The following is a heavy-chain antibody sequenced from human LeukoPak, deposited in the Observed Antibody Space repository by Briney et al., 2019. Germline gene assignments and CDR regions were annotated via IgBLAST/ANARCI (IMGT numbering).Heavy chain of an antibody. V-gene: IGHV1-18*01. CDR2: LTTNNSNT. Sequence: ASVKVSCKASGYTFTIYDITWVRQAPGQGLEWMGWLTTNNSNTNYAQKFQGRVTMTTDTSTSTAYMELRSLRSDDTAVYYCARVLGSRHYYESTGYLDYWGQGTLVTVSS. J-gene: IGHJ4*02. CDR1: GYTFTIYD. D-gene: IGHD3-22*01. CDR3: ARVLGSRHYYESTGYLDY.